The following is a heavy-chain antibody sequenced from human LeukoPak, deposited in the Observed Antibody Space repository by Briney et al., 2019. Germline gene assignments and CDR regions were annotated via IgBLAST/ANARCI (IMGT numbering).Heavy chain of an antibody. CDR1: GGTFSSYA. V-gene: IGHV1-69*13. D-gene: IGHD3-22*01. CDR3: ARVIDSSGYYLHY. CDR2: IIPIFGTA. J-gene: IGHJ4*02. Sequence: SVKVSCKASGGTFSSYATSWVRQAPGQGLEWMGGIIPIFGTANYAQKFQGRVTITADESTSTAYMELSSLRSEDTAVYYCARVIDSSGYYLHYWGQGTLVTVSS.